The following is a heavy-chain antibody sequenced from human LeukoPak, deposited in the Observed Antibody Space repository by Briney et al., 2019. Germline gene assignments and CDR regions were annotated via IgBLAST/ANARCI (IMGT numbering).Heavy chain of an antibody. D-gene: IGHD2-15*01. J-gene: IGHJ4*02. CDR2: IKKTGSET. CDR3: AIEDGYCSGGNCYSYFDS. CDR1: GFTFSHFW. Sequence: SLGLSCAASGFTFSHFWMSWVRQAPGKGLEWVAYIKKTGSETYYVDSVKGRFTITRDNTRSSLFLQMYSLRAEDTAVYFRAIEDGYCSGGNCYSYFDSWGQGTLVTVSS. V-gene: IGHV3-7*01.